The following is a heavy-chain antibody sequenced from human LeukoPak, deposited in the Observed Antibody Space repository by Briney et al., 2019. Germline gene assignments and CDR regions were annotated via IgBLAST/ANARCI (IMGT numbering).Heavy chain of an antibody. CDR3: ARVSPGIAVAGTGDFDY. CDR2: INPNSGGT. CDR1: GYTFTGYY. V-gene: IGHV1-2*02. D-gene: IGHD6-19*01. J-gene: IGHJ4*02. Sequence: ASVKVSCKASGYTFTGYYMHWVRQAPGQGLEWMGWINPNSGGTNYAQKFQGRVTMTRDTSISTAYMELSRLRSDDTAVYYCARVSPGIAVAGTGDFDYWGQGTLVTVSS.